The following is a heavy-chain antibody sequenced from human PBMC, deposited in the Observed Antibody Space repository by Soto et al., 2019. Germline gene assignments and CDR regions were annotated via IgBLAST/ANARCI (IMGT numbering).Heavy chain of an antibody. CDR3: ARDRGTYCGGDCFSGWAFDI. V-gene: IGHV4-38-2*02. CDR2: IYHSGNT. D-gene: IGHD2-21*02. CDR1: GYSISSGYY. J-gene: IGHJ3*02. Sequence: SETLSLTCAVSGYSISSGYYWGWIRQPPGKGLEWIGSIYHSGNTYYNPSPKSRVTISVDTSKNQFSLKLSSVTAADTAVYYCARDRGTYCGGDCFSGWAFDIWGQGTMVTVSS.